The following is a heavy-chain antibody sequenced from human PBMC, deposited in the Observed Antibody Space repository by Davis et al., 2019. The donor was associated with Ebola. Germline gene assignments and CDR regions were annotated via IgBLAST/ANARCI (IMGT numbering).Heavy chain of an antibody. CDR1: GDSVSVNSGG. D-gene: IGHD3-10*01. J-gene: IGHJ6*04. V-gene: IGHV6-1*01. CDR2: TYYNSKWYN. CDR3: ARGWFRGGMDV. Sequence: PSETLSLTCAISGDSVSVNSGGWNWIRQSPSRGLEWLGRTYYNSKWYNDYAVSVKSRITINPDTSRNHFSLQLNSVTPEDTAVYYCARGWFRGGMDVWGEGTTVTVSS.